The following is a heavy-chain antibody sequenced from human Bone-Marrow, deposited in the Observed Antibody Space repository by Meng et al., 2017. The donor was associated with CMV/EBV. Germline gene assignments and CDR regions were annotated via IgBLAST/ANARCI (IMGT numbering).Heavy chain of an antibody. V-gene: IGHV1-2*02. J-gene: IGHJ6*02. CDR2: ISPNSGGT. CDR1: GGTFSSYA. Sequence: ASVKVSCKASGGTFSSYAISWVRQAPAQGLEWMGWISPNSGGTNYAQRFQGRVTMTSDTSITTAYMELSSLTSDDTAVYYCARGPITMMVVAPYGMDVWGQGTTVTVSS. D-gene: IGHD3-22*01. CDR3: ARGPITMMVVAPYGMDV.